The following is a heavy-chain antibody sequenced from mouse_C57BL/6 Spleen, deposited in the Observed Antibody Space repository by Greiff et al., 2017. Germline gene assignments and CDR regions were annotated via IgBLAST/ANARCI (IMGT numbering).Heavy chain of an antibody. J-gene: IGHJ2*01. CDR2: LDPSDSYT. D-gene: IGHD1-1*01. V-gene: IGHV1-69*01. Sequence: QVQLQQPGAELVMPGASVKLSCKASGYTFTSYWMNWVKQRPGQGLEWIGELDPSDSYTNYNQKFKGKSTLTVDKSSSTAYMQLSSLTSEYSAVYFCARASGSSQYYFDYWGQGTTLTVSS. CDR3: ARASGSSQYYFDY. CDR1: GYTFTSYW.